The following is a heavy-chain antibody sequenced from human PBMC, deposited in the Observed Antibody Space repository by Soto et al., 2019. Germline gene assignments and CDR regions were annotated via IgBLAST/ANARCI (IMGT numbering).Heavy chain of an antibody. V-gene: IGHV4-59*01. CDR1: GGSISSYY. Sequence: QVQLQESGPGLVKPSETLSLTCTVSGGSISSYYWSWIRQPPGKGLEWIGYIYYSGSTNYNPSLKSRVTISVDTSKHQFTLKLSSVTAADTAMYYCARDQKNYYDSSGYFHAFDMWGQGTMVTVSS. J-gene: IGHJ3*02. D-gene: IGHD3-22*01. CDR3: ARDQKNYYDSSGYFHAFDM. CDR2: IYYSGST.